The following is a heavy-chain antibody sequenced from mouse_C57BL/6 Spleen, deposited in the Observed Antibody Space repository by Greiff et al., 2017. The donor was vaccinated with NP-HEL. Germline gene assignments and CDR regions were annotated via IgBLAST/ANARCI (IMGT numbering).Heavy chain of an antibody. CDR3: ARSLNYYGSSLWYFDV. Sequence: QVQLKESGAELMKPGASVKLSCKATGYTFTGYWIEWVKQRPGHGLEWIGEILPGSGSTNYNEKFKGKATFTADTSSNTAYMQLSSLTTEDSAIYYCARSLNYYGSSLWYFDVWGTGTTVTVSS. CDR1: GYTFTGYW. CDR2: ILPGSGST. V-gene: IGHV1-9*01. J-gene: IGHJ1*03. D-gene: IGHD1-1*01.